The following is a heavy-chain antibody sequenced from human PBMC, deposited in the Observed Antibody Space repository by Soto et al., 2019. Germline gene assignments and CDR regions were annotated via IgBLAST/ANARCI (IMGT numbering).Heavy chain of an antibody. CDR2: IYYSGST. CDR3: ATLAGSSTIHGMDV. J-gene: IGHJ6*02. D-gene: IGHD2-2*01. V-gene: IGHV4-59*01. Sequence: SETLSLTCTVSGGSISSYYWSWIRQPPGKGLEWIGYIYYSGSTNYTPSLKSRVTISVDTSKNQFSLKLSSVTAADTAVYYCATLAGSSTIHGMDVWGQGTTVTVSS. CDR1: GGSISSYY.